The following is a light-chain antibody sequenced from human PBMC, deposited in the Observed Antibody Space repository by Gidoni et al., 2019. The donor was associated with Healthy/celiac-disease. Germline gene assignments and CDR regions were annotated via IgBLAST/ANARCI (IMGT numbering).Light chain of an antibody. Sequence: QSVLTQPPSAFATLGHRVPIPCSGSSSNFGSNTVNWYQQLPGTAPKLLIYSSNQRPSGVPDRFSGSKSGTSASLAISGLQSEDEADYYCAAWDDSLNGVVFGGGTKLTVL. CDR2: SSN. V-gene: IGLV1-44*01. CDR3: AAWDDSLNGVV. CDR1: SSNFGSNT. J-gene: IGLJ2*01.